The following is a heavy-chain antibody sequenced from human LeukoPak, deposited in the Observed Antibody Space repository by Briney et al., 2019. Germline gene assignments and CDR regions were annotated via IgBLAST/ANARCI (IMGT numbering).Heavy chain of an antibody. V-gene: IGHV4-34*01. CDR3: ARDSYYYGSGSYYLDY. J-gene: IGHJ4*02. D-gene: IGHD3-10*01. Sequence: PSETLSLTCAVYGGSFSGYYWSWIRQPPGKGLEWIGEINHSGSTNYNPSLKSRVTMSVDTSKNQFSLKLSSVTAADTAVYYCARDSYYYGSGSYYLDYWGQGTLVTVSS. CDR1: GGSFSGYY. CDR2: INHSGST.